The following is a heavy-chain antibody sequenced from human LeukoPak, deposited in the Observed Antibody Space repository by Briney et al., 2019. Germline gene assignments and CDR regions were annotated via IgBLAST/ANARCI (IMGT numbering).Heavy chain of an antibody. CDR1: GGSISSYY. J-gene: IGHJ4*02. CDR3: ARESHCSSTTCYSPGVDY. V-gene: IGHV4-4*07. Sequence: SETLSLTCTVSGGSISSYYWSWIRQPAGKGLEWIGRIYTSGSTNHNPSLKSRVTMSVDTSKNQFSLKLSSVTAADTAVYYCARESHCSSTTCYSPGVDYWGQGTLVTVSS. D-gene: IGHD2-2*01. CDR2: IYTSGST.